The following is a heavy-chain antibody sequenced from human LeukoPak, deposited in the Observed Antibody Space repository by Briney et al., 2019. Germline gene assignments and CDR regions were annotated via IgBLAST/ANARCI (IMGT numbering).Heavy chain of an antibody. CDR2: TYYSGNT. V-gene: IGHV4-30-4*08. CDR3: ARSSLSGSSWYFDY. CDR1: GGSISSGDYY. D-gene: IGHD6-13*01. Sequence: SETLSLTCTVSGGSISSGDYYWSWIRQPPGQGLEWIGYTYYSGNTYYNPSLKSRVTISVDTSKNQFSLKLTSVTAADTAVYYCARSSLSGSSWYFDYWGQGTLVTVSS. J-gene: IGHJ4*02.